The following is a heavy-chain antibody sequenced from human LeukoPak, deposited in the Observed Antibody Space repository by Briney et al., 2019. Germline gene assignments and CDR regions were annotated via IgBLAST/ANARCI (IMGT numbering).Heavy chain of an antibody. CDR2: MNANSGVT. V-gene: IGHV1-2*06. D-gene: IGHD7-27*01. CDR1: GGTFSSYV. Sequence: GASVKVSCKAFGGTFSSYVINWVRQAPGQGPEWMGRMNANSGVTMYAQTLQDRVTMTRDTSISTAYMELSRLTSDDTALYYCARDLSSTSNWEFDYWGQGTLVTVSS. CDR3: ARDLSSTSNWEFDY. J-gene: IGHJ4*02.